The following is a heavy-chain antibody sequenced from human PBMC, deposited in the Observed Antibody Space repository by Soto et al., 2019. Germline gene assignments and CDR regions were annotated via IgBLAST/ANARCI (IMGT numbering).Heavy chain of an antibody. D-gene: IGHD3-10*01. V-gene: IGHV1-69*01. Sequence: QVQLVQSGAEVKKPGSSVKVSCKASGGTFSSYAISWVRQAPGQGLEWMGGSIPILCTANYAQKFQGRVTITADEYTRTAYMELSSLRSENTAVYSCARPMVRGVIIGWFDPWGQGTLVTVSS. CDR2: SIPILCTA. CDR1: GGTFSSYA. CDR3: ARPMVRGVIIGWFDP. J-gene: IGHJ5*02.